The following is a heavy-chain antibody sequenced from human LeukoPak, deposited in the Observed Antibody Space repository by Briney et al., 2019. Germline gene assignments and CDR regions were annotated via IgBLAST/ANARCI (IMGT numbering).Heavy chain of an antibody. D-gene: IGHD4-17*01. J-gene: IGHJ4*02. V-gene: IGHV4-39*01. Sequence: PSETLSLTCTVSGGSISSSSYYWGWIRQPPGKGLEWIGSIYYSGSTYYNPSLKGRVTISVDTSENQFSLKLSSVTAADTAVYYCAGGGDTTVTTFDYWGQGTLVTVSS. CDR2: IYYSGST. CDR3: AGGGDTTVTTFDY. CDR1: GGSISSSSYY.